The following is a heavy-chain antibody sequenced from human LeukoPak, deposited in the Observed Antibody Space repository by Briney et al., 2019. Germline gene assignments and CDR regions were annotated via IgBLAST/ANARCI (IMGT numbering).Heavy chain of an antibody. CDR1: GFTVSSNY. Sequence: GGSLRLSCAASGFTVSSNYLSWVRQAPGKGLEWVSTIYSGGSTYYADSVTGRFTISRDNSKNTLYLQMNSLRAEDTAVYYCARGLRGVVVVAATEYYYYGMDVWGQGTTVTVSS. V-gene: IGHV3-66*01. J-gene: IGHJ6*02. D-gene: IGHD2-15*01. CDR3: ARGLRGVVVVAATEYYYYGMDV. CDR2: IYSGGST.